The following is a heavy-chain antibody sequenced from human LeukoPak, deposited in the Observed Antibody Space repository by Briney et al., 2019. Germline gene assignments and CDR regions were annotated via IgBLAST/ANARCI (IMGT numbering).Heavy chain of an antibody. D-gene: IGHD4-17*01. CDR1: GFTFDNYW. CDR2: IKQDGGER. CDR3: AKMRSPYYGDYYYGMDV. J-gene: IGHJ6*02. V-gene: IGHV3-7*01. Sequence: GGSLRLSCTASGFTFDNYWMTWVRQPPGKGLEWVANIKQDGGERYYVDSVRGRFTISRDNSKNTLYLQMNSLRAEDTAVYYCAKMRSPYYGDYYYGMDVWGQGTTVTVSS.